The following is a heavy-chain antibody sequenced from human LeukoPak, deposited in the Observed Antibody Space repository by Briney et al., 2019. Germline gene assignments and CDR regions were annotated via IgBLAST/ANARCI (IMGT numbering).Heavy chain of an antibody. Sequence: GASVKVSCKASGYTFTSYYMHWVRQAPGQGLEWIGIINPSGGSTGYAQKFQGRVTMTRDTSTSTVYMELSSLRSEDTAVYYCARGMSTAAGHYWGQGTLVTVSS. D-gene: IGHD6-13*01. CDR1: GYTFTSYY. CDR3: ARGMSTAAGHY. CDR2: INPSGGST. V-gene: IGHV1-46*01. J-gene: IGHJ4*02.